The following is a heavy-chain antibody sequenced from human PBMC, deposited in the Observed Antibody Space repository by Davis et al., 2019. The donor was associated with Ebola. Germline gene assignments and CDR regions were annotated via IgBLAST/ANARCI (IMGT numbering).Heavy chain of an antibody. J-gene: IGHJ6*02. CDR2: IGHGGRT. CDR1: GGSFSGYY. D-gene: IGHD4-17*01. CDR3: ARGNYGDYIVLYYYNMDV. V-gene: IGHV4-34*01. Sequence: SETLFLTCAVYGGSFSGYYWSWIRQPPGRGLEWIGEIGHGGRTIYNPSLKSRVTMSIDTSKNQFSLKLSSVTAADTAVYYCARGNYGDYIVLYYYNMDVWGQGTTVTVSS.